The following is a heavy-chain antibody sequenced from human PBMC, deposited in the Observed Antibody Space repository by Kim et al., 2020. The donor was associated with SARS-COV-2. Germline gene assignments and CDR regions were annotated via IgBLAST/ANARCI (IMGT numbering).Heavy chain of an antibody. J-gene: IGHJ4*02. CDR2: ISGSGANT. CDR3: DGADF. V-gene: IGHV3-23*01. Sequence: GGSLRLSCAASGFTFSGYAMGWDRQAPGKGLEWVSTISGSGANTHYADSVKGRFTISRDNSKNRLYLQMNSLRVEDTAVYYCDGADFWGQGTLVTVSS. D-gene: IGHD3-10*01. CDR1: GFTFSGYA.